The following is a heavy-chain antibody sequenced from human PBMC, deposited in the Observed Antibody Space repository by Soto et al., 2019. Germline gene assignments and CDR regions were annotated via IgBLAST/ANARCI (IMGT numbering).Heavy chain of an antibody. V-gene: IGHV3-74*01. CDR2: IKGDGSTT. Sequence: QLLESGGGLVQPGGSLRLSCAASGFPFNTYWMHWVRHTPGKGLDWVSRIKGDGSTTYYADSVTGRFTVSRDNAKNTLYLHMSGLRAEDTAVYFCAREYYGLLTGYYNDFWGQGTLVSVSS. D-gene: IGHD3-9*01. J-gene: IGHJ4*02. CDR1: GFPFNTYW. CDR3: AREYYGLLTGYYNDF.